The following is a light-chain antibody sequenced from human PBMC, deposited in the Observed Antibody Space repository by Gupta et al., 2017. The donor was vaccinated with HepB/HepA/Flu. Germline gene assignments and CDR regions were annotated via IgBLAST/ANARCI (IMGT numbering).Light chain of an antibody. Sequence: SVLTQPPSVSGAPGQRVTSSCTGRSSNIGAGYDVHWYQQLPGTAPKLLIYGNSNRPSGVPDRFSGSKSGTSASLAITGLQAEDEADYYCQSYDSSLSGWVFGGGTKLTVL. CDR3: QSYDSSLSGWV. V-gene: IGLV1-40*01. J-gene: IGLJ3*02. CDR2: GNS. CDR1: SSNIGAGYD.